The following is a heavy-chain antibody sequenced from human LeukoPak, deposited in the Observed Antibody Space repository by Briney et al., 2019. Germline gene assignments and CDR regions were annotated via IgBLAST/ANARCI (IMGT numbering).Heavy chain of an antibody. V-gene: IGHV4-59*01. J-gene: IGHJ5*02. D-gene: IGHD6-19*01. CDR3: ARDLGGWQWLNWFDP. CDR1: GGSTSSYY. CDR2: IYYSGST. Sequence: SETLSLTCTVSGGSTSSYYWSWIRQPPGKGLEWIGYIYYSGSTNYNPSLKSRVTISVDTSKNQFSLKLSSVTAADTAVYYCARDLGGWQWLNWFDPWGQGTLVTVSS.